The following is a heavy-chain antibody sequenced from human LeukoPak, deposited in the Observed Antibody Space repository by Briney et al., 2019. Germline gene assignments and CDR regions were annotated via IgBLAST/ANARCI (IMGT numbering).Heavy chain of an antibody. Sequence: SETLSLTRTVSGGSISSSIYYWGWIRQPPGKGLEWIGSIYYIGSTYYNPSLRSRVTISVDTSKNKFSLKVSSVTAADTAVYYCARNQYCSSTSCLAGYYYYYYMDGWGKGTTVTVSS. CDR1: GGSISSSIYY. CDR3: ARNQYCSSTSCLAGYYYYYYMDG. D-gene: IGHD2-2*01. J-gene: IGHJ6*03. V-gene: IGHV4-39*07. CDR2: IYYIGST.